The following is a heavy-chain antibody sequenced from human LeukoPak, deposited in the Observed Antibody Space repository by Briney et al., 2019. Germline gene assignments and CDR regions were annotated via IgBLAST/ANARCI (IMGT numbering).Heavy chain of an antibody. CDR3: ARELDIVVVVAATWGYGMDV. V-gene: IGHV3-23*01. CDR2: ISGSGGST. Sequence: GGSLRLSCAASGFTFSSYAMSWVRQALGKGLEWVSAISGSGGSTYYADSVKGRFTISRDNSKNTLYLQMNSLRAEDTAVYYCARELDIVVVVAATWGYGMDVWGQGTTVTVSS. D-gene: IGHD2-15*01. J-gene: IGHJ6*02. CDR1: GFTFSSYA.